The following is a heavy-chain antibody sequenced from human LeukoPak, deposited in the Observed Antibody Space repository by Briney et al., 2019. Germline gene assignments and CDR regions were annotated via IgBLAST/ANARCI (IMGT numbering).Heavy chain of an antibody. CDR3: ARGVGSGYPYYFDY. V-gene: IGHV3-21*01. CDR1: GFTFSSYS. D-gene: IGHD5-12*01. CDR2: ISSSSSYI. J-gene: IGHJ4*02. Sequence: GGSLRLSCAASGFTFSSYSMNWVRQAPGKGLEWVSSISSSSSYIYYADSVKGRFTISRDNAKNSLYLQMNSLRAEDTAVYYCARGVGSGYPYYFDYWGQGTLVAVSS.